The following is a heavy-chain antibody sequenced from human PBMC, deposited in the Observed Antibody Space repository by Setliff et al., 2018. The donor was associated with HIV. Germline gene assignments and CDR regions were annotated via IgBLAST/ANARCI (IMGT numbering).Heavy chain of an antibody. J-gene: IGHJ4*03. D-gene: IGHD1-20*01. V-gene: IGHV1-18*01. CDR3: ARANSLLQYNEGWSPENPFNI. CDR1: GYNFNTYG. CDR2: ISGFNAKT. Sequence: ASVKVSCKASGYNFNTYGVSWVRQAPGQGPEWMGWISGFNAKTLYAPKFQDRVTLTTDTSTTTAHMELRSPRIDDTAIYYCARANSLLQYNEGWSPENPFNIWGQGTLVTVSS.